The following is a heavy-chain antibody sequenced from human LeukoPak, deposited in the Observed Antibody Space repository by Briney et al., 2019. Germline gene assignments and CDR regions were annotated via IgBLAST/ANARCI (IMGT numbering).Heavy chain of an antibody. CDR3: ARGAAIVVVPAAKDNWFDP. CDR1: GYTFTGYY. J-gene: IGHJ5*02. Sequence: ASVKVSCKASGYTFTGYYMHWVRQAPGQGLEWMGWINPNSGGTNYAQKFQGRVTMTRDMSINTAYMELSGLRSDDTAVYYCARGAAIVVVPAAKDNWFDPWGQGTLVTVSS. CDR2: INPNSGGT. D-gene: IGHD2-2*01. V-gene: IGHV1-2*02.